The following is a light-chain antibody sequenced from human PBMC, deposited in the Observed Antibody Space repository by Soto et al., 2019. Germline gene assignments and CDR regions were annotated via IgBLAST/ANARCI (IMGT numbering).Light chain of an antibody. Sequence: IVLTQSPGTLSLSPGERATLSCRASQSVPKNYLAWYQHKPGQAPRLLIDDASDRATGVPDRFSGSGSGTDFTLTISSLEPEDSAVYYCQQCATPPLTFGQGTKVEIK. J-gene: IGKJ1*01. CDR1: QSVPKNY. CDR2: DAS. V-gene: IGKV3-20*01. CDR3: QQCATPPLT.